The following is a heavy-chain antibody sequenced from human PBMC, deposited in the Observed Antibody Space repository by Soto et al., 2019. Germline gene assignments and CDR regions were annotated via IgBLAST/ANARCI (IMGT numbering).Heavy chain of an antibody. V-gene: IGHV4-34*01. CDR2: INHSGST. CDR1: GGSFSGYY. D-gene: IGHD3-10*01. Sequence: SETLSLTCAVYGGSFSGYYWSWIRQPPGKGLEWIGEINHSGSTNYNPSLKSRVTISVDTSKNQFSLKLSSVTAADTAVYYCARGYGSGLNWFDPWGQGTLVTVSS. CDR3: ARGYGSGLNWFDP. J-gene: IGHJ5*02.